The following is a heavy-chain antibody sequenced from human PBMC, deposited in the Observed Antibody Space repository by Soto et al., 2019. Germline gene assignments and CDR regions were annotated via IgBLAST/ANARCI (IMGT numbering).Heavy chain of an antibody. J-gene: IGHJ6*02. V-gene: IGHV1-18*01. Sequence: ASVKVSCXASGYTFTSYGISWVRQAPGQGLEWMGWISAYNGNTNYAQKLQGRVTMTTDTSTSTAYMELRSLRSDDTAVYYCASPSGYNPYYYYGMDVWGQGTTVTVSS. CDR2: ISAYNGNT. D-gene: IGHD5-12*01. CDR1: GYTFTSYG. CDR3: ASPSGYNPYYYYGMDV.